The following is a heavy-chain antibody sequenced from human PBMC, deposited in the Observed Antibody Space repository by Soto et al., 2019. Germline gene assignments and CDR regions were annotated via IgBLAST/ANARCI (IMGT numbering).Heavy chain of an antibody. CDR3: ARWWSGSRQGFDP. J-gene: IGHJ5*02. Sequence: QVQLQESGPGLVKPSQTLSLTCTVSGGSISSGDYYWSWIRQHPGQGLGWIGNIYYSGSTYYNPSLRSRVTRSVDTSKNQFSLKLSSVTAAEPAVYSCARWWSGSRQGFDPWGQGTLVTVSS. V-gene: IGHV4-31*03. CDR2: IYYSGST. D-gene: IGHD3-3*01. CDR1: GGSISSGDYY.